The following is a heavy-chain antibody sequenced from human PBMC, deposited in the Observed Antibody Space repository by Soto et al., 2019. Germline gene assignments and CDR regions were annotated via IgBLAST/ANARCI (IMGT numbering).Heavy chain of an antibody. V-gene: IGHV3-48*01. CDR2: ISSSSSTI. D-gene: IGHD2-8*02. CDR3: VRDWSSNANAVNDN. CDR1: GLTFSSYS. Sequence: GGSLRLSCAASGLTFSSYSMNWVRQAPGKGLEWVSYISSSSSTIYYADSVKARFIISRDNSKNTIYLQMDSLRVEDTAVYFCVRDWSSNANAVNDNWGQGTLVTVSS. J-gene: IGHJ4*02.